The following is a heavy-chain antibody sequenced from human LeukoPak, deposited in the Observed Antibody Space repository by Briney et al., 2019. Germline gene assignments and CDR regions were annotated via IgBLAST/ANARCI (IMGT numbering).Heavy chain of an antibody. CDR2: IWYDGSNK. V-gene: IGHV3-33*01. D-gene: IGHD3-10*01. CDR3: ARRYGSGRPSSLGNGMDV. CDR1: GFTFSSYG. J-gene: IGHJ6*02. Sequence: GGSLRLSCAASGFTFSSYGMHWVRQAPGKGLEWVAVIWYDGSNKYYADSVKGRFTISRDNSNNTLHLQMNSLRAEDTAVYYCARRYGSGRPSSLGNGMDVWGQGTTVTVSS.